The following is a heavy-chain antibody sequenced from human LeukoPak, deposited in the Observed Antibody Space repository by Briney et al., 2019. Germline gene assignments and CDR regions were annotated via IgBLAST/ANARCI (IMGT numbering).Heavy chain of an antibody. CDR1: GFTFSSYA. J-gene: IGHJ4*02. D-gene: IGHD6-13*01. CDR2: ISGSGGST. V-gene: IGHV3-23*01. CDR3: AKVGASSSWYFDY. Sequence: GGSLRLSCAASGFTFSSYAMSWVRQAPGKGLEWVSAISGSGGSTYYVDSVKGRFTISRDNSKNTLYLQMNSLRAEDTAVYYCAKVGASSSWYFDYWGQGTLVTVSS.